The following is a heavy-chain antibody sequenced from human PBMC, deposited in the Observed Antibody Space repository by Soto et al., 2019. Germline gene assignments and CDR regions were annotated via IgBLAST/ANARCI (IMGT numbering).Heavy chain of an antibody. CDR1: GFTFSSYG. CDR2: IWYDGSNK. CDR3: ARDVVVELDTAMAPGY. D-gene: IGHD5-18*01. Sequence: PGGSLRLSCAASGFTFSSYGMHWVRQAPGKGLEWVAVIWYDGSNKYYADSVKGRFTISRDNSKNTLYLQMNSLRAEDTAVYYCARDVVVELDTAMAPGYWGQGTLVTVSS. J-gene: IGHJ4*02. V-gene: IGHV3-33*01.